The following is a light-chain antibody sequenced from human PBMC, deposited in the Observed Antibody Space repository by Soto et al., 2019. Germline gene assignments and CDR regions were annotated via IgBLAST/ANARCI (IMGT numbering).Light chain of an antibody. J-gene: IGKJ1*01. CDR2: GAS. CDR1: QSINSN. CDR3: QQYNDWPET. V-gene: IGKV3-15*01. Sequence: EIVMTQSPATLSVSPGEGATLSCRASQSINSNLAWYQQNPGQAPRLLIYGASTRATGIPARFSGSGSGTEFTLTISSLQSEDFAVYYCQQYNDWPETFDQGTKVEIK.